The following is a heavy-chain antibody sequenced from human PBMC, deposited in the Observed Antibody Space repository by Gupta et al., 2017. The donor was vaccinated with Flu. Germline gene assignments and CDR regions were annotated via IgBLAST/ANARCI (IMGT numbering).Heavy chain of an antibody. CDR2: IYYSGST. CDR1: GGSISSYY. CDR3: ARDSSYSSSGFDL. D-gene: IGHD6-6*01. Sequence: QVQLQESGPGPVKPSETLSLACPVSGGSISSYYWSWIRQPPGKGLEWIGYIYYSGSTNYNPALKSRVTISVDTSKNQFSLKLSSVTAADTAVYYCARDSSYSSSGFDLWGRGTLVTVSS. J-gene: IGHJ2*01. V-gene: IGHV4-59*01.